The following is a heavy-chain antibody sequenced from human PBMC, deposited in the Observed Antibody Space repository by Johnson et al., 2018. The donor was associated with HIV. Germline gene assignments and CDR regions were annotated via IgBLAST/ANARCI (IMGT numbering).Heavy chain of an antibody. V-gene: IGHV3-30*18. CDR2: ISYDGSNK. CDR1: GFTFNTYG. Sequence: QVQLVESGGGVVQPGRSLRLSCAASGFTFNTYGMHWVRQAPGKGLEWVAVISYDGSNKYYADSVKGRFTISRDNSKNTLYLQMNSLRAEDTAVYYCAKDQGITMIVVVAGAFDIWGQGTMVTVSS. D-gene: IGHD3-22*01. CDR3: AKDQGITMIVVVAGAFDI. J-gene: IGHJ3*02.